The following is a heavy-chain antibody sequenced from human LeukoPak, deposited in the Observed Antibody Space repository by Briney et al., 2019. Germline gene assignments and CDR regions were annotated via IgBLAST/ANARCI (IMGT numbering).Heavy chain of an antibody. CDR1: GYTLTELS. CDR3: AVSGVRARGAFDI. CDR2: FDPEDGET. D-gene: IGHD3-10*01. Sequence: ASVKVSCKVSGYTLTELSMHWVRQAPGKGLEWMGGFDPEDGETIYAQKFQGRVTMTTDTSTSTAYMELRSLRSDDTAVYYCAVSGVRARGAFDIWGQGTMVTVSS. V-gene: IGHV1-24*01. J-gene: IGHJ3*02.